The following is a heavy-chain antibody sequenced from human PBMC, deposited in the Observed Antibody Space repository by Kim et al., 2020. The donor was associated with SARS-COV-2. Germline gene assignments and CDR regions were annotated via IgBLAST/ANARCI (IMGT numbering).Heavy chain of an antibody. CDR3: ARDPPFGELL. V-gene: IGHV3-11*01. J-gene: IGHJ4*02. CDR2: TI. D-gene: IGHD3-10*01. Sequence: TIYYADSVKGRFTISRDNAKNSLYLQMNSLRAEDTAVYYCARDPPFGELLWGQGTLVTFSS.